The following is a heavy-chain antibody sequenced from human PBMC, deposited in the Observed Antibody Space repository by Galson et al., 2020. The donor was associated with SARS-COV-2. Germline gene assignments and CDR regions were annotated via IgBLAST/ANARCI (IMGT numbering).Heavy chain of an antibody. Sequence: SETLSLTCAVSGGSISSGGYSWSWIRQPPGKGLEWIGYIYHSGSTYYNPSLKSRVTISVDRSKNQFSLKLSSVTAADTAVYYCARGLLWFGESKYPDAFDYWGQGTLVTVSS. J-gene: IGHJ4*02. CDR1: GGSISSGGYS. V-gene: IGHV4-30-2*01. D-gene: IGHD3-10*01. CDR2: IYHSGST. CDR3: ARGLLWFGESKYPDAFDY.